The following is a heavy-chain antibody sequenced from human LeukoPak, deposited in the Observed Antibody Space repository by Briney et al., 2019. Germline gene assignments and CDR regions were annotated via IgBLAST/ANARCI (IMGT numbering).Heavy chain of an antibody. CDR3: ARVQVRELFPDF. CDR2: IYDSGST. D-gene: IGHD3-10*01. Sequence: SETLSLTCTVSGGSINSYYWSWIRQLPGKGLQSIGYIYDSGSTRYNPSLKRRVTMSVDTSNNQFSMNLTSVTAADTAVYYCARVQVRELFPDFWGQGTLVTVSS. CDR1: GGSINSYY. V-gene: IGHV4-59*01. J-gene: IGHJ4*02.